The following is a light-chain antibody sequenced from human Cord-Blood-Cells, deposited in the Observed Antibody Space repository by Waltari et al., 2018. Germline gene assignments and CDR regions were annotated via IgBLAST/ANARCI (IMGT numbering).Light chain of an antibody. J-gene: IGLJ1*01. CDR1: SRDVGSYNL. CDR3: CSYAGSSTYV. CDR2: EGS. Sequence: QSALTQPASVSGSPGQSLTISSTGTSRDVGSYNLVSWYQQTPGKAPKLMIYEGSKRPSGVSNRFSGSKSGNTASLTISGLQAEDEADYYCCSYAGSSTYVFGTGTKVTVL. V-gene: IGLV2-23*01.